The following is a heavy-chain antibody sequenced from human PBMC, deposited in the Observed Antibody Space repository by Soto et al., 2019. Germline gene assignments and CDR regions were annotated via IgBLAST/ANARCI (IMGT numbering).Heavy chain of an antibody. V-gene: IGHV1-3*01. CDR3: ARDGTPAYYFDY. CDR2: INAGNGNT. J-gene: IGHJ4*02. CDR1: GYTFTSYA. Sequence: ASVKVSCKASGYTFTSYAMHWVRQAPGQRLEWMGWINAGNGNTKYSQKFQGRVTITRDTSASTAYMELSSLRSEDTAVYYCARDGTPAYYFDYWGQGTLVTVSS. D-gene: IGHD2-2*01.